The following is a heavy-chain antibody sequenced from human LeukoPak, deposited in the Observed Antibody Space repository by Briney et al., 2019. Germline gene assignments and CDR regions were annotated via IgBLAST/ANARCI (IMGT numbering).Heavy chain of an antibody. CDR2: ISSSQII. V-gene: IGHV3-21*01. CDR3: ARVRVKYSTGRGADYFDY. CDR1: GFTFSSYS. J-gene: IGHJ4*02. Sequence: GGSLRLSCAASGFTFSSYSLNWVRQAPGKGLEWVSSISSSQIIDYADSVKGRVTISRDNARNLVILQMNSLRAEDTAVYYCARVRVKYSTGRGADYFDYWGQGTLVTVSS. D-gene: IGHD6-19*01.